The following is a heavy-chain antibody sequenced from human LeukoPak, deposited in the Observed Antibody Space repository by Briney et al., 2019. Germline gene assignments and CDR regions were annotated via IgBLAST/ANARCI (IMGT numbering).Heavy chain of an antibody. Sequence: GGSLRLSCAASGFTFSSYSMNWVRQAPGKGLEWVSYISSSSSTIYYADSVKGRFTISRDNAKNSLYLQMNSLRAEDTAVYYCARGEQGGSYYCDYWGQGTLVTVSS. D-gene: IGHD1-26*01. CDR3: ARGEQGGSYYCDY. V-gene: IGHV3-48*01. CDR1: GFTFSSYS. J-gene: IGHJ4*02. CDR2: ISSSSSTI.